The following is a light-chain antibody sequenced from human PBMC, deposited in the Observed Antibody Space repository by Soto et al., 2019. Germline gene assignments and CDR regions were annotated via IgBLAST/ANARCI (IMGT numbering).Light chain of an antibody. CDR2: GAS. CDR3: QQLNIYPIT. CDR1: QGISSD. J-gene: IGKJ5*01. Sequence: DIQLTQSPSFLSASVGDRVTITCRASQGISSDLAWYQQKPGKAPNLLIYGASNLQNGVPSRFSGSGSGTEFTLTISSLQPEDFATYYCQQLNIYPITFGQGTRLEMK. V-gene: IGKV1-9*01.